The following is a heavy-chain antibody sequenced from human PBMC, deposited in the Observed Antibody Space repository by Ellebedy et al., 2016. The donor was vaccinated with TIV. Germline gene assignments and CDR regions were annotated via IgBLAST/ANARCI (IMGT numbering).Heavy chain of an antibody. J-gene: IGHJ5*02. CDR1: GFTFSSYA. D-gene: IGHD3-10*01. CDR3: AKWSGVAYNWFDP. Sequence: GESLKISCAASGFTFSSYAMSWVRQAPGKGLEWVSAISGSGGSTYYADSVKGRFTISRDNSKNTLYLQMNSLRAEDTAVYYCAKWSGVAYNWFDPWGQGTLVTVSS. CDR2: ISGSGGST. V-gene: IGHV3-23*01.